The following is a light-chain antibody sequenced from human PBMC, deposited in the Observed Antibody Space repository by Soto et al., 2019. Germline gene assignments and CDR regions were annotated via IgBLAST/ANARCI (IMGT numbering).Light chain of an antibody. CDR2: DAS. V-gene: IGKV3-15*01. Sequence: ETVMTQSPASLSVSPGERATLSCRATQSVRSNLAWYQQKPGQAPRLLIYDASTRATGIPDRFSGGGSGKQFTLTISSLQSEDSAVYYCQQYNDWPPKITFGGGTKVEIK. CDR1: QSVRSN. J-gene: IGKJ4*01. CDR3: QQYNDWPPKIT.